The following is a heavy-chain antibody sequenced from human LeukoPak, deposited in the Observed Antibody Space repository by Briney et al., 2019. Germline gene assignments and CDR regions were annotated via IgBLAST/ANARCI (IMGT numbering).Heavy chain of an antibody. CDR1: GFTFSSYW. Sequence: GSLRLSCAASGFTFSSYWMSWVRQAPGKGLQWVSSISSSSSYIYYADSVKGRFTISRDNAKNSLYLQMNSLRAEDTAVYYCARDLPGGGSSIMWGQGTLVTVSS. V-gene: IGHV3-21*01. CDR3: ARDLPGGGSSIM. J-gene: IGHJ4*02. CDR2: ISSSSSYI. D-gene: IGHD2-21*01.